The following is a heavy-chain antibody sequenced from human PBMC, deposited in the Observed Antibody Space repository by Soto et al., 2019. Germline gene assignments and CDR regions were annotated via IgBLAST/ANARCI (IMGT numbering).Heavy chain of an antibody. J-gene: IGHJ1*01. CDR1: GYTFTSYA. D-gene: IGHD3-22*01. CDR2: INAGNGNT. Sequence: QVQLVQSGAEVKKPGASVKVSCKASGYTFTSYAMHWVRQAPGQRLEWMGWINAGNGNTKYSQKFQGSVTITRDTSASTAYMELSSLRSEDTAVYYCARVAYYDSSGFSFQHWGQGTLVTVSS. V-gene: IGHV1-3*01. CDR3: ARVAYYDSSGFSFQH.